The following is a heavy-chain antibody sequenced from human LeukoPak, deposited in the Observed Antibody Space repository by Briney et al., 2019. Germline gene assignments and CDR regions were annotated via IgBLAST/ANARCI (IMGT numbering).Heavy chain of an antibody. CDR1: GYTFTSYA. CDR3: ARGSGITIFGVVIIGEWFDP. J-gene: IGHJ5*02. V-gene: IGHV1-3*01. CDR2: INAGNGNT. D-gene: IGHD3-3*01. Sequence: GASVKVSCKASGYTFTSYAMHWVRQAPGQRLEWMGWINAGNGNTKYSQEFQGRVTITRDTSASTAYMELGRLRSDDTAVYYCARGSGITIFGVVIIGEWFDPWGQGTLVTVSS.